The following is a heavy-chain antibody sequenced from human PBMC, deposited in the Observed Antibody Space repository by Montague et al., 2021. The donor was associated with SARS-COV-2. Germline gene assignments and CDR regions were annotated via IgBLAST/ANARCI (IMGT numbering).Heavy chain of an antibody. CDR2: IASGGSST. CDR1: GFTFNNYA. D-gene: IGHD6-19*01. V-gene: IGHV3-23*03. Sequence: SLRLSWAASGFTFNNYAMNWVRQAPGKGLEWVSVIASGGSSTFYADSVKGRFTISRDNSKDTLYLQMYSLRPEDTAIYYCAKDPVPVAGRYFDYWGQGTLVTVSS. CDR3: AKDPVPVAGRYFDY. J-gene: IGHJ4*02.